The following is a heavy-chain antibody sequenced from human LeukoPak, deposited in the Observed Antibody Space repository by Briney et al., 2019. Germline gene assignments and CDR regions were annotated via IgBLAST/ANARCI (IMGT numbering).Heavy chain of an antibody. V-gene: IGHV3-7*01. CDR2: IKQDGSEK. CDR3: ARGAGYNYPYYFDY. CDR1: GFTFSNYW. D-gene: IGHD5-24*01. J-gene: IGHJ4*02. Sequence: GGSLRLSCAASGFTFSNYWMSWVRQAPGKGLEWVANIKQDGSEKYYVDSVKGRFTISRDNARNSLYLQMNSLRAEDTAVYYCARGAGYNYPYYFDYWGQGTLVTVSS.